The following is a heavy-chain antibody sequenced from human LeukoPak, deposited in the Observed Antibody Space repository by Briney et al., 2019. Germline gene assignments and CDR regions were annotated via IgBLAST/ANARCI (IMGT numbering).Heavy chain of an antibody. Sequence: GESLKISCKGSGYSFTSYWIGWVRQMPGKGLEWMVIIYPGDSDTRYSPSFQGQVTISADKSISTAYLQWSSLKASDTAMYYCARHVPDSSSWSHYYGMDVWGQGTTVTVSS. CDR1: GYSFTSYW. D-gene: IGHD6-13*01. CDR3: ARHVPDSSSWSHYYGMDV. V-gene: IGHV5-51*01. CDR2: IYPGDSDT. J-gene: IGHJ6*02.